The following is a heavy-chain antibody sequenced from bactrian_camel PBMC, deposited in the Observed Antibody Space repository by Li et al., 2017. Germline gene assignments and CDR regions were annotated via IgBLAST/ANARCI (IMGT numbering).Heavy chain of an antibody. Sequence: HVQLVESGGGSVQAGGSLRLSCVASVQTYSSYCMGWLRQAPGKEREAVADIDSEDRTDYADSVKGRFTISHVNADNTLHLQMNSLKAEDTAVYYCAADLGWCGSRPLQREFRNWGQGTQVTVS. D-gene: IGHD2*01. CDR3: AADLGWCGSRPLQREFRN. CDR1: VQTYSSYC. J-gene: IGHJ4*01. V-gene: IGHV3S55*01. CDR2: IDSEDRT.